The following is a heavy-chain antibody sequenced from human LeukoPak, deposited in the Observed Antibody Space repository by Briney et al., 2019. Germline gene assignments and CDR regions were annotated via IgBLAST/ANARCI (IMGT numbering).Heavy chain of an antibody. J-gene: IGHJ4*02. D-gene: IGHD3/OR15-3a*01. Sequence: SQTLSLTCAVSGDSISSGGYSWTWIRQPPGKGLEWIGYIYHSGSPYYNPSLKSQVTMSVDRSKNQFSLKLTSVTAADTAVYYCARENGTGALSSFDYWGQGTLVTVSS. CDR1: GDSISSGGYS. CDR3: ARENGTGALSSFDY. V-gene: IGHV4-30-2*01. CDR2: IYHSGSP.